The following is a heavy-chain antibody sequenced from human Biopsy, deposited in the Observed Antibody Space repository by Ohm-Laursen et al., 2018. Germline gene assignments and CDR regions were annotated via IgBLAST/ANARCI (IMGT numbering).Heavy chain of an antibody. Sequence: SLRLSCAASGFTFNNYAMNWVRQAPGKGLEWVSVLSGSGGATYYADSVKGRFTISRDNSKNTLYLQMNSLTAEDTAVYYCAKTFHGSSFLYDYWSQGTLVTVSS. D-gene: IGHD2-15*01. V-gene: IGHV3-23*01. CDR2: LSGSGGAT. J-gene: IGHJ4*02. CDR3: AKTFHGSSFLYDY. CDR1: GFTFNNYA.